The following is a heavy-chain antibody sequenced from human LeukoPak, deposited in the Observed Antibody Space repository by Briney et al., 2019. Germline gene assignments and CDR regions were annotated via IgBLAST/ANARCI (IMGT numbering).Heavy chain of an antibody. Sequence: ASVKVSCKASGYSFTNYGIDWVRQAPGQGLEWMGWISPYNGDTKYTQKFQGRVIMTTDTSTSTAYMELRSLRSDDTAVYYCGREFCDDARCYGPDYRGQGTLVMVSS. CDR1: GYSFTNYG. D-gene: IGHD2-2*01. CDR3: GREFCDDARCYGPDY. CDR2: ISPYNGDT. V-gene: IGHV1-18*01. J-gene: IGHJ4*02.